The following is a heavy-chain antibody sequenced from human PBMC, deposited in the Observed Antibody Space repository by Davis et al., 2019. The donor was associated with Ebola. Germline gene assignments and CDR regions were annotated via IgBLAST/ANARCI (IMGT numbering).Heavy chain of an antibody. CDR2: IIPILGIA. CDR1: GGTFSSYA. J-gene: IGHJ6*02. CDR3: ATGVAPHYGRSYYYYGMDV. Sequence: SVKVSRKASGGTFSSYAISWVRQAPGQGLEWMGRIIPILGIANYAQKFQGRVTITADKSTSTAYMELSSLRSEDTAVYYCATGVAPHYGRSYYYYGMDVWGQGTTVTVSS. V-gene: IGHV1-69*04. D-gene: IGHD3-10*01.